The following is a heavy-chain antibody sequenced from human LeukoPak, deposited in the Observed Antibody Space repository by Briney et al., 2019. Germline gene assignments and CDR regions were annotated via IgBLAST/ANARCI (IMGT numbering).Heavy chain of an antibody. CDR1: GDSISSYY. CDR2: IYYSGST. Sequence: PSETLSLTCTVSGDSISSYYWSWLRQPPGKGLEGIGYIYYSGSTNYNPSLKSRVTISVDTSKDQFSLKLSSVTAADTAVYYCARSRTMRYDILTDHYGMDVWGKGTTVTVSS. J-gene: IGHJ6*04. D-gene: IGHD3-9*01. V-gene: IGHV4-59*01. CDR3: ARSRTMRYDILTDHYGMDV.